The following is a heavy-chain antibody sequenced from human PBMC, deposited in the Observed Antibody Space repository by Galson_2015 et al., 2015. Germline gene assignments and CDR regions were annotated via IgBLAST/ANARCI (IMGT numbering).Heavy chain of an antibody. J-gene: IGHJ4*02. Sequence: SVKVSCKASGGTFSNYDISWVRQAPGQGLEWMGGITPIFATANYAQKFRGRVTITADKSTSTAYMELRSLRSEDTAVYFCARGSQDCSSPICPYTYWGQGTLVTVS. CDR3: ARGSQDCSSPICPYTY. D-gene: IGHD2-15*01. CDR2: ITPIFATA. CDR1: GGTFSNYD. V-gene: IGHV1-69*06.